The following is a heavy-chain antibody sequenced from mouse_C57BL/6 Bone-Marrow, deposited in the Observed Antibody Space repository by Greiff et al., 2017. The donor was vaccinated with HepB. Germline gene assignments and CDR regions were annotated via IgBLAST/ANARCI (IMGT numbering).Heavy chain of an antibody. Sequence: DVMLVESGGGLVQPGGSLKLSCAASGFTFSDYYMYWVRQTPEKRLEWVAYISNGGGSTYYPDTVKGRFTIARDNAKNTLYLQMSRLKSEDTAMYYCARPLTTVVGGYFDVWGTGTTVTVSS. CDR3: ARPLTTVVGGYFDV. CDR2: ISNGGGST. D-gene: IGHD1-1*01. CDR1: GFTFSDYY. J-gene: IGHJ1*03. V-gene: IGHV5-12*01.